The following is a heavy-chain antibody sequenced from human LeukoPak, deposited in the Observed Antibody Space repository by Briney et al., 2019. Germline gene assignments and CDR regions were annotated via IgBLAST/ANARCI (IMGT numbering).Heavy chain of an antibody. CDR1: GDTFSSYY. D-gene: IGHD3-22*01. Sequence: GASVKVSCKASGDTFSSYYMHWVRQAPGQGLEWMGIINPSGDSITYAQMFQGRVTMTGDMSTSTVYMELSSLRSEDTSVYYCARGRHYYESSDYYYEGDAFDVWGQGTMVTVSS. CDR2: INPSGDSI. V-gene: IGHV1-46*01. J-gene: IGHJ3*01. CDR3: ARGRHYYESSDYYYEGDAFDV.